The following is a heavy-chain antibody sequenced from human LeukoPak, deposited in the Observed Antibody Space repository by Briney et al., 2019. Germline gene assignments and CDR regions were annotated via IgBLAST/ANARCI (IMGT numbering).Heavy chain of an antibody. J-gene: IGHJ2*01. Sequence: GGSLRLSCAASGFTFSSYSMNWVRQAPGKGLEWVSSISSSSSYIYYADSVNGRFTISRDNAKNSLYLQMNSLRAEDTAVYYCARDSHYYDSSGYYDSPRWYFDLWGRGTLVTVSS. CDR1: GFTFSSYS. D-gene: IGHD3-22*01. CDR2: ISSSSSYI. V-gene: IGHV3-21*01. CDR3: ARDSHYYDSSGYYDSPRWYFDL.